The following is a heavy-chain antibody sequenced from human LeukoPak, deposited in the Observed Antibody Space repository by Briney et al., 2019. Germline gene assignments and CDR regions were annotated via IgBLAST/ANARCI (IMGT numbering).Heavy chain of an antibody. D-gene: IGHD3-22*01. CDR2: ISGSSGST. V-gene: IGHV3-23*01. CDR1: GFTFSSYA. CDR3: AKRLGYDSIIGY. J-gene: IGHJ4*02. Sequence: GGSLRLSCAASGFTFSSYAMSWVRQAPGKGLEGFSAISGSSGSTYYADSVKGRFTISRDNSKNTLYLQMNSLRAEDTAVYYCAKRLGYDSIIGYWGQGTLVTVSS.